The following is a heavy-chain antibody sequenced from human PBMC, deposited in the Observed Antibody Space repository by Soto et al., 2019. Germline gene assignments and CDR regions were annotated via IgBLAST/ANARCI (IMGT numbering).Heavy chain of an antibody. D-gene: IGHD3-10*01. CDR1: GSSLSTSGMC. CDR3: ARTPTYYYGSGSYFWFDP. J-gene: IGHJ5*02. CDR2: IDWDDDK. Sequence: SGPTLVNPTQTLTLTCTFSGSSLSTSGMCVSWIRQPPGKALEWLALIDWDDDKYYSTSLKTRLTISKDTSKNQVVLTMTNMDPVDTATYYCARTPTYYYGSGSYFWFDPWGQGTLVTVSS. V-gene: IGHV2-70*01.